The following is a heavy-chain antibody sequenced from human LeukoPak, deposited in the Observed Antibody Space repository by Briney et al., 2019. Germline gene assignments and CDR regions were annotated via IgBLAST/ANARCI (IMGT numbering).Heavy chain of an antibody. Sequence: GGTLRLSCAASGFTFSNYGMSWVRQAPGKGLEWVSAITGSGGTTYYADSMKGRFTISRDNSKNTLYLQMNSLRAEDTAVYYCARNPVEMATYLPDDYWGQGTLVTVSS. CDR3: ARNPVEMATYLPDDY. CDR2: ITGSGGTT. D-gene: IGHD5-24*01. V-gene: IGHV3-23*01. J-gene: IGHJ4*02. CDR1: GFTFSNYG.